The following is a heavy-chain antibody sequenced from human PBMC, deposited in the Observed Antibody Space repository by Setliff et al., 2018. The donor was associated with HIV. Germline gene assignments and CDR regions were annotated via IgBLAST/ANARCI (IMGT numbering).Heavy chain of an antibody. CDR1: GGSISSSSCY. Sequence: SETLSLTCTVSGGSISSSSCYWGWIRQPPGKGLEWIGSIYYSGSTYANPSLKSRVTISVDTSKNQFSLNLSSVTAADTAVYYCVGSTIAAAVYYYYYYMDVWGKGTTVTVSS. J-gene: IGHJ6*03. CDR3: VGSTIAAAVYYYYYYMDV. CDR2: IYYSGST. D-gene: IGHD6-13*01. V-gene: IGHV4-39*01.